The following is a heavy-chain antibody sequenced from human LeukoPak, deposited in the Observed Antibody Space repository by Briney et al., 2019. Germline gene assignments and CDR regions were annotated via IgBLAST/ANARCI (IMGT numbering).Heavy chain of an antibody. J-gene: IGHJ4*02. V-gene: IGHV3-7*01. CDR3: ARLVLEQQLVEMGFDY. CDR2: IKQDGSEK. Sequence: GGSLRLSCAASGFTFNNAWMSWVRQAPGKGLEWVANIKQDGSEKYYVDSVKGRFTISRDNAKNSLYLQMNSLRAEDTAVYYCARLVLEQQLVEMGFDYWGQGTLVTVSS. CDR1: GFTFNNAW. D-gene: IGHD6-13*01.